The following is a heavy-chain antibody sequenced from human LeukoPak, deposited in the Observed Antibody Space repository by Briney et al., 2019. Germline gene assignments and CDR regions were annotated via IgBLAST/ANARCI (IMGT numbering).Heavy chain of an antibody. V-gene: IGHV4-61*02. Sequence: KPSETLSLTCTVSGGSINSGSYYWSWIRQPAGKGLEWIGRIYTSGSTKYNPSLKSRVTISVDTSKNQFSLKLSSVTAADTAVYYCVARILTGNFDYWGQGTLVTVSS. J-gene: IGHJ4*02. CDR3: VARILTGNFDY. D-gene: IGHD3-9*01. CDR2: IYTSGST. CDR1: GGSINSGSYY.